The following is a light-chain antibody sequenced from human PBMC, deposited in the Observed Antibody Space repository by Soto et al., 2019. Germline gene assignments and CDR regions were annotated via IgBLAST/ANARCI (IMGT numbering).Light chain of an antibody. V-gene: IGKV1-27*01. CDR2: SAS. CDR3: QKYNSGPLT. J-gene: IGKJ4*01. Sequence: DVQMTQSPSSLSASVGDRVTITCRASQGISNFVAWYQQIAGKVPKLLIHSASTLRSGVPSRFSGSGSGTDFTLTISSLQPEDVAIYYCQKYNSGPLTFGGGTKVEIK. CDR1: QGISNF.